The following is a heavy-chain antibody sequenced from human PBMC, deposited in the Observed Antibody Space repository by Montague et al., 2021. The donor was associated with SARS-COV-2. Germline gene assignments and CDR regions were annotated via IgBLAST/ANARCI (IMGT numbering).Heavy chain of an antibody. D-gene: IGHD5-12*01. Sequence: TLSLTCTVSGGSISGGSYYWSWIRQPAGKGLEWIGRIYTSGTTDYSFSLKSRVTISVDTSKNQFSLKLTSVTAADTAVCYCARAHSGSWAHLDNWGQGSLVTVSS. CDR3: ARAHSGSWAHLDN. CDR2: IYTSGTT. CDR1: GGSISGGSYY. V-gene: IGHV4-61*02. J-gene: IGHJ4*02.